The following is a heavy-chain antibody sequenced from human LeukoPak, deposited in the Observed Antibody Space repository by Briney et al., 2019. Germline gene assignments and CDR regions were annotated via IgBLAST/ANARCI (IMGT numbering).Heavy chain of an antibody. V-gene: IGHV3-23*01. J-gene: IGHJ3*02. Sequence: GGSLRLSCAASGFTFSSYAMTWVRQAPGKGLEWVSAISGSSGGTTYYADSVKGRFTISRDNSKNTLYLQMNSLRAEDTAVYYCTRTYYYDSSGYYDGRDAIDIWGQGTMVTVSS. D-gene: IGHD3-22*01. CDR1: GFTFSSYA. CDR2: ISGSSGGTT. CDR3: TRTYYYDSSGYYDGRDAIDI.